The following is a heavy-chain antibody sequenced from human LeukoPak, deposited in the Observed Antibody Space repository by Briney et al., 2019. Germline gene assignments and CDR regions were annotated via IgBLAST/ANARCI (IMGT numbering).Heavy chain of an antibody. CDR1: GITLSNYG. J-gene: IGHJ4*02. Sequence: GGSLRLSCAVSGITLSNYGMSWVRQAPGKGLEWVAGIGGSGGRTNYADSVKGRFTISRDNSKNTLYLQMNSLRAEDTAVYYCAKDPAAYYFDYWGQGTLVTVSS. V-gene: IGHV3-23*01. CDR3: AKDPAAYYFDY. D-gene: IGHD6-25*01. CDR2: IGGSGGRT.